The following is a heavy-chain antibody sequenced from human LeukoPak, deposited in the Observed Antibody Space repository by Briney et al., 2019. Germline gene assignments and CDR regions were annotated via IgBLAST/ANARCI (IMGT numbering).Heavy chain of an antibody. CDR2: IYHSGST. CDR3: ARAFGTVTSFAFDI. V-gene: IGHV4-30-2*01. D-gene: IGHD4-17*01. Sequence: TSQTVSLICAVSGGSISSGGYSWSWIRQPPGKGLEWIGYIYHSGSTYYNPSLKSRVTISVDRSKNQFSLKLSSVTAADTAVYYCARAFGTVTSFAFDIWGQGTMVTVSS. J-gene: IGHJ3*02. CDR1: GGSISSGGYS.